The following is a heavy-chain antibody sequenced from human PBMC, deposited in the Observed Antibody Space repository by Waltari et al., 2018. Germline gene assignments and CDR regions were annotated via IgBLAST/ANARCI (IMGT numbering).Heavy chain of an antibody. V-gene: IGHV4-61*02. CDR2: IYNSGGV. J-gene: IGHJ4*02. CDR1: ADSISYGRSR. Sequence: QVQLQESGPGLVKPSQTLSRTCTVPADSISYGRSRGSWFRQPAGKRLEWIGRIYNSGGVNYTPSLKSRVTISIYTSKNQFSLDLRSVTAADTAIYYCAREEGRYYNFWNGYYAFDNWGQGTLVTVSS. D-gene: IGHD3-3*01. CDR3: AREEGRYYNFWNGYYAFDN.